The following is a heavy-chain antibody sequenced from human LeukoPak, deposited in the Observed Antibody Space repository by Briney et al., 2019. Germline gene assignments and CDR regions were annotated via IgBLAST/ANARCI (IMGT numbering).Heavy chain of an antibody. CDR1: GGSFSGYY. D-gene: IGHD2-15*01. CDR3: ARVCSGGSCYLTFDY. V-gene: IGHV4-34*01. J-gene: IGHJ4*02. CDR2: INHSGST. Sequence: SETLSLTCAVYGGSFSGYYWSWIRQPPGKGLEWIGEINHSGSTNYNPSLKSRVTISVDTSKNQFSLKLSSVTAADTAVYYCARVCSGGSCYLTFDYWGQGTLVTVSS.